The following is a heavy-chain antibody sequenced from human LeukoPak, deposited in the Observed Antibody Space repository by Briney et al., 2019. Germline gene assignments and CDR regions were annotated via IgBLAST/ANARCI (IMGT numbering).Heavy chain of an antibody. CDR1: GVTFSSYA. V-gene: IGHV3-23*01. D-gene: IGHD6-19*01. Sequence: GESLRLSCAASGVTFSSYAMSWVRQAPGKGLEWVSAINGSGGSTYYADSLKGRFTISRDNSKNTLYLQMNSLRAEDTAVYYGAKRSRGLVEAVFDYWGQGTLVTVSS. CDR3: AKRSRGLVEAVFDY. J-gene: IGHJ4*02. CDR2: INGSGGST.